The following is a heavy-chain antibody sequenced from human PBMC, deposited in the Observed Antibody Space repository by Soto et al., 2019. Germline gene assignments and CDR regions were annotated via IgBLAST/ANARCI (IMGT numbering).Heavy chain of an antibody. D-gene: IGHD2-21*02. J-gene: IGHJ4*02. Sequence: QVQMVQSGAEVKKPGASVKVSCKASGHTFTGHHMHWVRQAPGQGLEWLGLIDLDIGDRKYAQKFHGRVTSTSDTSITTAYMELRGLRSDDTAVYYCALEPTGTAGFDYWGQGTLVTVSS. V-gene: IGHV1-2*02. CDR3: ALEPTGTAGFDY. CDR2: IDLDIGDR. CDR1: GHTFTGHH.